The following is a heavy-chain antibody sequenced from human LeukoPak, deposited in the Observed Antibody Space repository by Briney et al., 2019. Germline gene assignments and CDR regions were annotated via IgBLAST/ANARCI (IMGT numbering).Heavy chain of an antibody. CDR2: ISSTSSYI. V-gene: IGHV3-21*01. CDR3: ARDLLTVYCSGGSCYSGLGDAFDI. CDR1: GFTFSGYS. J-gene: IGHJ3*02. D-gene: IGHD2-15*01. Sequence: PGGSLRLSCAASGFTFSGYSVNWVRQAPGKGLEWVSSISSTSSYIYYADSVKGRFTISRDNAKNSLYLQVNSLRAEDTAVYYCARDLLTVYCSGGSCYSGLGDAFDIWGPGTMVTVSS.